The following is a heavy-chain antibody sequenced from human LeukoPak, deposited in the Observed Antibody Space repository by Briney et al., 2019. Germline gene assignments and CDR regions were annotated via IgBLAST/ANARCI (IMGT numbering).Heavy chain of an antibody. CDR2: IYKEGNT. V-gene: IGHV3-53*01. J-gene: IGHJ4*02. Sequence: PGGSLRLSCAASGFTVSDSYMSWVRQAPGKGLEWVSTIYKEGNTYHADSLKGRFTMSRDNSKNTLYLQMNSLRVEDTAIYYCARESITSGWYLYWGQGTLVTVSS. CDR1: GFTVSDSY. D-gene: IGHD6-19*01. CDR3: ARESITSGWYLY.